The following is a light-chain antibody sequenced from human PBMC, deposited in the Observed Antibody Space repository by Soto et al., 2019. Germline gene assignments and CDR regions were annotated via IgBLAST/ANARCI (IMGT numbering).Light chain of an antibody. CDR1: QSVSTY. CDR3: QQYGSSLGVT. V-gene: IGKV3-11*01. Sequence: ELVLTQSPATLSLSPGERATLSCRASQSVSTYLAWYQQEPGQSPRLLIYDASNRATGIPARFSGRGSGTDFTLTISSLEPEDFAVYYCQQYGSSLGVTFGGGTKVDIK. J-gene: IGKJ4*01. CDR2: DAS.